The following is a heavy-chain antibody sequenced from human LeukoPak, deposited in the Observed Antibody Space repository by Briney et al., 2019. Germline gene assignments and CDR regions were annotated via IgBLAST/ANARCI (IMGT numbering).Heavy chain of an antibody. CDR3: ARDRPSGSYDY. CDR2: IKEDGSQK. CDR1: GFTFSSYW. Sequence: GGSPRLSCAASGFTFSSYWMSWVRQAPGKGLEWVANIKEDGSQKNYVDSVKGRFTISRDNAKKSLYLQMISLRAEDTAVYYCARDRPSGSYDYWGQGALVTVSS. J-gene: IGHJ4*02. V-gene: IGHV3-7*01. D-gene: IGHD1-26*01.